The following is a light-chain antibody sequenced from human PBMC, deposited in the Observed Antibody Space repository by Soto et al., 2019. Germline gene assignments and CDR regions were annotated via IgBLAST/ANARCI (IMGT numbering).Light chain of an antibody. J-gene: IGKJ1*01. CDR1: QSVNSNY. V-gene: IGKV3-20*01. Sequence: EIVLTQSPGTLSLSPGERATLSCRASQSVNSNYLAWYQRKPGQAPRLLIYGASNRATDIPYRFSASGSGTDFTLTITRLAAEEFAVYYCQQYDSTPPTFGQGTKVEVK. CDR2: GAS. CDR3: QQYDSTPPT.